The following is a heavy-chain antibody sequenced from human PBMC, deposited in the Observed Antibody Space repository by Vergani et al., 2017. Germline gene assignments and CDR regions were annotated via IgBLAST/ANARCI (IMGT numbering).Heavy chain of an antibody. J-gene: IGHJ4*02. CDR2: VIGSSATP. Sequence: EVQLLESGGGLVQPGGSLRLSCEASGFSFPGYAMSWVRQAPGKGLEWVSSVIGSSATPYYADAVKGRFIISRDNSKNTLHLQMNSLRADDTAVYYCTKASRSYTGEFFDYWGQGTLATVSS. CDR1: GFSFPGYA. D-gene: IGHD2-2*02. V-gene: IGHV3-23*01. CDR3: TKASRSYTGEFFDY.